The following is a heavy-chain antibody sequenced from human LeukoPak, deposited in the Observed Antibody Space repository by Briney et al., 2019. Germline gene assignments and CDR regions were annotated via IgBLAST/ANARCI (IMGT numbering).Heavy chain of an antibody. CDR1: GGSISSGGYY. J-gene: IGHJ6*02. Sequence: SETLSLTCTVPGGSISSGGYYWSWIRQHPGKGLEWIGYIYYSGSTYYNPSLKSRVTISVDTSKNQFSLKLSSVTAADTAVYYCARDVVVAANPAGYYYYGMDVWGQGTTVTVSS. V-gene: IGHV4-31*03. CDR2: IYYSGST. CDR3: ARDVVVAANPAGYYYYGMDV. D-gene: IGHD2-15*01.